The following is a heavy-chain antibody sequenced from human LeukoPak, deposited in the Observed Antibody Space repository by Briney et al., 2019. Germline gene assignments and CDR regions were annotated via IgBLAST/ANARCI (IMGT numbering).Heavy chain of an antibody. J-gene: IGHJ5*02. V-gene: IGHV1-24*01. CDR1: GYTLTELS. D-gene: IGHD3-22*01. CDR2: FDPEDGET. Sequence: GASVKVSCKVSGYTLTELSMHWVRQAPGKGLEWMGGFDPEDGETIYAQKFQGRVTMTEDTSTDTAYMELSSLRSEDTAVYYCATVYYDSSGYYYSLYDRNWFDPWGQGTLVTVSS. CDR3: ATVYYDSSGYYYSLYDRNWFDP.